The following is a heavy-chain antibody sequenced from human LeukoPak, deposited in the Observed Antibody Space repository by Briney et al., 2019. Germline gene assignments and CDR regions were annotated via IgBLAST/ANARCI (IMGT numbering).Heavy chain of an antibody. CDR1: GGSIISYN. J-gene: IGHJ4*02. D-gene: IGHD3-3*01. CDR2: FYTSGST. V-gene: IGHV4-4*07. CDR3: ARESLLEWSLRDGAFDY. Sequence: SETLSLTCTDPGGSIISYNWSWIRQPARKGLECIGRFYTSGSTNYNTSLKGRVTMSVDTSKNQFSLKLGSVTAADTAVYYCARESLLEWSLRDGAFDYWGQGTLVTVSS.